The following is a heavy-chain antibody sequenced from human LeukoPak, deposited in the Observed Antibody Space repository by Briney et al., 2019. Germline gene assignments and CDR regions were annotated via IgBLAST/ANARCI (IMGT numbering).Heavy chain of an antibody. Sequence: GGSLRLSCAASGFTFNSYAMSWVRQAPGKGLEWVSAISGSGGSTYYADSVKGRFNISRDNSKNTLYLQMDSLRVEDTAVYYCTRAEGLGPGAHFDQWGQGALVIVSS. CDR2: ISGSGGST. V-gene: IGHV3-23*01. J-gene: IGHJ4*02. CDR3: TRAEGLGPGAHFDQ. CDR1: GFTFNSYA.